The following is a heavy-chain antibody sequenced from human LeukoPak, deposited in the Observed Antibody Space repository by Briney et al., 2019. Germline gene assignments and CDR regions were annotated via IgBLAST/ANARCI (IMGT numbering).Heavy chain of an antibody. Sequence: QPGRSLRLSCAASGFTFSSYEMNWVRQAPGKGLEWVSYISTSGSPIYYADSVKGRFTISRDNAKNSLYLQMNSLRAEDTALYYCARAVRYYYDSSGYQNWGQGTLVTVSS. V-gene: IGHV3-48*03. D-gene: IGHD3-22*01. CDR1: GFTFSSYE. J-gene: IGHJ4*02. CDR3: ARAVRYYYDSSGYQN. CDR2: ISTSGSPI.